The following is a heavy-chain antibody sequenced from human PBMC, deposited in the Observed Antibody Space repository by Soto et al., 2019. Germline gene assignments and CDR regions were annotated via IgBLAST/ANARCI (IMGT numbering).Heavy chain of an antibody. D-gene: IGHD6-19*01. J-gene: IGHJ4*02. V-gene: IGHV3-15*01. CDR3: TTASEWLPPYS. Sequence: EVQLVESGGGLVKPGGSLRLSCAASGFTFTKAWMTWVRQTPGKGLEWVGRIKSRADGGTTDYAASVKDRFIISRDDSNDTLYLHMNRLKTDDTAVYYCTTASEWLPPYSWGQGALVTDSS. CDR2: IKSRADGGTT. CDR1: GFTFTKAW.